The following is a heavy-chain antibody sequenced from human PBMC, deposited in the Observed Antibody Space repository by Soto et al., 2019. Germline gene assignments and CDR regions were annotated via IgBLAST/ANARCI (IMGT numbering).Heavy chain of an antibody. V-gene: IGHV4-39*01. CDR2: IYYSGST. D-gene: IGHD3-10*01. CDR3: ARTTRWFGAAYYYGMDV. CDR1: GGSISSSSYY. J-gene: IGHJ6*02. Sequence: QLQLQESGPGLVKPSETLSLTCTVSGGSISSSSYYWGWIRQPPGKGLEWIGSIYYSGSTYYNPXLKSRVTISVXXSXNXXSLKLSSVTAADTAVYYCARTTRWFGAAYYYGMDVWGQGTTVTVSS.